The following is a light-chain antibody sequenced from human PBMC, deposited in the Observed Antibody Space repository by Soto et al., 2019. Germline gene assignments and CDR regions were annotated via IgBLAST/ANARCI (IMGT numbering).Light chain of an antibody. Sequence: SYELTQPPSVSLAPGQTASITWGGNNIGGKSVHWYQQKPGQAPVLVVYDDRDRPSGIPERFSGSNSGNTATLTISRVEAGDEADYYCQVWDYISDHYVFGTGTKLTVL. J-gene: IGLJ1*01. CDR3: QVWDYISDHYV. CDR1: NIGGKS. CDR2: DDR. V-gene: IGLV3-21*02.